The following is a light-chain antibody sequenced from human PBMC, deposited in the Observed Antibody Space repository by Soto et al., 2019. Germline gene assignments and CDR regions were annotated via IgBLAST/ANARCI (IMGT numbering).Light chain of an antibody. CDR2: CAS. J-gene: IGKJ2*01. V-gene: IGKV3-15*01. Sequence: EIVMTQSPATLSVSPGERATLSCRASQSISSNLAWYQQKPGQGPRLLIYCASTRATGIPARFSGSGSGTEFTLTISSLQSEDFAVYYCQQYNKWPPYTFGQGTKLEIK. CDR1: QSISSN. CDR3: QQYNKWPPYT.